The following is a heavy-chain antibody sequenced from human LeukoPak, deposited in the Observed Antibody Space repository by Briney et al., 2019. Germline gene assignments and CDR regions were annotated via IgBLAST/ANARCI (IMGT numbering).Heavy chain of an antibody. Sequence: GGSLRLSCSASGFTFSTYSMNWVRQAPGKGLGWVSSISSDSSFIYYADSLKGRFTISRDNAKNSLYLQMNSLRAEDTAVYYCARDLRYGDGGNWGQGTLVTVSS. CDR3: ARDLRYGDGGN. D-gene: IGHD4-17*01. CDR2: ISSDSSFI. V-gene: IGHV3-21*01. J-gene: IGHJ4*02. CDR1: GFTFSTYS.